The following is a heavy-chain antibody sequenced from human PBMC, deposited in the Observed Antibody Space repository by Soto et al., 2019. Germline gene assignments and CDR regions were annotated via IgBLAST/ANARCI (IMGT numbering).Heavy chain of an antibody. V-gene: IGHV4-31*03. CDR1: GGSISSGGYY. Sequence: SETLSLTCTVSGGSISSGGYYWSWIRQHPGKGLEWIGYIYYSGSTYYNPSLKSRVTISVDTSKNQFSLKLSSVTAADTAVYYCARARRVRRVIMSAFDIWGQGTMVTVSS. J-gene: IGHJ3*02. D-gene: IGHD3-10*01. CDR3: ARARRVRRVIMSAFDI. CDR2: IYYSGST.